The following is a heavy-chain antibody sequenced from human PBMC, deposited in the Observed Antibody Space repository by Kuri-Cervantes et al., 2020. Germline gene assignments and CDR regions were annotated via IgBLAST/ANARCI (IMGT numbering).Heavy chain of an antibody. D-gene: IGHD3-22*01. V-gene: IGHV4-34*01. CDR1: GGSFSGYH. Sequence: SQTLSLTCAVYGGSFSGYHCTWVRQPPGQGLEWIGEINHSGSTSYNPSLKSRVIISVDTSKNQFSLKLSSVTAADTAVYYCAREAYYYDSSGYYPYYYYMDVWGKGTTVTVSS. CDR2: INHSGST. J-gene: IGHJ6*03. CDR3: AREAYYYDSSGYYPYYYYMDV.